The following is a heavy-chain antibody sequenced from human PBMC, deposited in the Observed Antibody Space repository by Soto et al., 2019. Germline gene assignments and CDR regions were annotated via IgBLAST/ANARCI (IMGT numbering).Heavy chain of an antibody. Sequence: HPGGSLRLSCAASGFTFSSYAMSWVRQAPGKGLEWVSAISGSGRSTYYADSVKGRFTISRDNSKNTLYLQMNSLRAEDTAVYYCAKDDLASSYYYDSSFDYWGQGTLVTVSS. D-gene: IGHD3-22*01. CDR1: GFTFSSYA. CDR3: AKDDLASSYYYDSSFDY. CDR2: ISGSGRST. J-gene: IGHJ4*02. V-gene: IGHV3-23*01.